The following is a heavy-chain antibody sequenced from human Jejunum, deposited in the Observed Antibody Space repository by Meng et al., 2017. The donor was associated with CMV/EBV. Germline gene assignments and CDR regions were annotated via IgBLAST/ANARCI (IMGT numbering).Heavy chain of an antibody. J-gene: IGHJ2*01. CDR2: ISGSSSYI. CDR1: EFTFSPYR. Sequence: RTASEFTFSPYRMIWVRQAPGKGLEWVSSISGSSSYIYYADSVKGRFTISRDNAKNSLYLQMNSLTAEDTAVYYCARSNSYWYFDLWGRGTLVTVSS. V-gene: IGHV3-21*01. D-gene: IGHD2/OR15-2a*01. CDR3: ARSNSYWYFDL.